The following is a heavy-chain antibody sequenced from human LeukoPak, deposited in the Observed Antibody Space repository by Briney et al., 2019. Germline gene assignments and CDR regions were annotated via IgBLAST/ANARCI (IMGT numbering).Heavy chain of an antibody. CDR3: ARDLVYCSGGSCYSNNWFDP. CDR2: IYTSGST. Sequence: PSETLSLTCTVSGGSISSYYWSWLRQRAGKGLEWIGRIYTSGSTNYNPSLKSRVTISVDKSKNQFSLKLSSVTAADTAVYYCARDLVYCSGGSCYSNNWFDPWGQGTLVTVSS. V-gene: IGHV4-4*07. D-gene: IGHD2-15*01. CDR1: GGSISSYY. J-gene: IGHJ5*02.